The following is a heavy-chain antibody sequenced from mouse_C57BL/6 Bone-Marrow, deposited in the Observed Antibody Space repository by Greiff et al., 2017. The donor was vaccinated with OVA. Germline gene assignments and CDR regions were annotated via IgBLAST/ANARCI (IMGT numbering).Heavy chain of an antibody. CDR2: IRNKANGYTT. Sequence: EVMLVESGGGLVQPGGSLSLSCAASGFTFTDYYMSWVRQPPGKALEWLGFIRNKANGYTTEYSASVKGRFTISRDNSQSILYLQMNALRAEDSATYYCARYWDDAMDYWGQGTSVTVSS. D-gene: IGHD4-1*01. CDR1: GFTFTDYY. J-gene: IGHJ4*01. V-gene: IGHV7-3*01. CDR3: ARYWDDAMDY.